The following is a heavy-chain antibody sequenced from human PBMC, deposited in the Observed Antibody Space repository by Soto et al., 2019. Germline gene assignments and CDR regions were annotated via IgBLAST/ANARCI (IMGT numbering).Heavy chain of an antibody. CDR2: ISGSGGST. CDR1: GFTFSSYA. Sequence: GGSLRLSCAASGFTFSSYAMSWVRQAPGKGLEWVSAISGSGGSTYYADSVKGRFTISRDNSKNTLYLQMNSLRAEDTAVYYCAKRRDSSSSRGYYGMDVWGQGTTVTVSS. J-gene: IGHJ6*02. CDR3: AKRRDSSSSRGYYGMDV. D-gene: IGHD6-6*01. V-gene: IGHV3-23*01.